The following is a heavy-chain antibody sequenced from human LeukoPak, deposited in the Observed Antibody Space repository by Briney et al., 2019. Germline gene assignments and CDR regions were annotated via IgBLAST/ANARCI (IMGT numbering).Heavy chain of an antibody. J-gene: IGHJ6*03. CDR3: ARAPQSYYYMDV. CDR2: ISYTGST. CDR1: GGSISSNSYY. V-gene: IGHV4-39*07. Sequence: PSETLSLTCTVSGGSISSNSYYWGWVRQPPGKGLEWVGSISYTGSTYYTPSLKSRVTISVDTSKNQFSLKLSSVTAADTAVYYCARAPQSYYYMDVWGKGTTVTVSS.